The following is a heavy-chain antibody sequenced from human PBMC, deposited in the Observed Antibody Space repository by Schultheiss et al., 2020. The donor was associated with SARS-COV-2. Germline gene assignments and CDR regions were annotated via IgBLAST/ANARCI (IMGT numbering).Heavy chain of an antibody. J-gene: IGHJ2*01. CDR1: GGSISSGDYY. Sequence: SQTLSLTCTVSGGSISSGDYYWSWIRQPPGKGLEWIGYIYYSGSTYYNPSLKSRVTISLDKSKNQFSLELTSVTASDTAVYYCASDWGYGDPYWYFDLWGRGTRV. CDR2: IYYSGST. D-gene: IGHD4-17*01. CDR3: ASDWGYGDPYWYFDL. V-gene: IGHV4-30-4*01.